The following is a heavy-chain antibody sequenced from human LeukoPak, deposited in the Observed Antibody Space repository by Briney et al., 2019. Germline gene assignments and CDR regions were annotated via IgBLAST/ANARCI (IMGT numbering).Heavy chain of an antibody. V-gene: IGHV4-34*01. CDR1: GGSFSGYY. CDR2: INHSGST. Sequence: SETLSLTCAVYGGSFSGYYWSWIRQPPGKGLEWIGEINHSGSTNYNPSLKSRVTISVDTSKNQFSLKLSSATAADTAVYHCARGRGYNAFDIWGQGTMVTVSS. D-gene: IGHD5-18*01. CDR3: ARGRGYNAFDI. J-gene: IGHJ3*02.